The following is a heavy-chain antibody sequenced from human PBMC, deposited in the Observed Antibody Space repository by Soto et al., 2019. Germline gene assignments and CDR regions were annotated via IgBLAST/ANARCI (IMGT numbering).Heavy chain of an antibody. D-gene: IGHD4-4*01. CDR1: GGTFSSYA. V-gene: IGHV1-69*13. CDR3: ARDHMTTVTLNYGMDV. Sequence: SVKVSCKASGGTFSSYAISWVRQAPGQGLEWMGGIIPIFGTANYAQKFQGRVTITADESTSTAYMELSSLRSEDTAVYYCARDHMTTVTLNYGMDVWGQGTTVTVSS. J-gene: IGHJ6*02. CDR2: IIPIFGTA.